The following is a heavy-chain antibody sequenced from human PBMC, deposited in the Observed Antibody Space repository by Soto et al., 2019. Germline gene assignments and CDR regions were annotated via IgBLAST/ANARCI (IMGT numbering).Heavy chain of an antibody. CDR3: AKDFGPGPMYYYDSSGTSSRRRGGAGQSDY. V-gene: IGHV3-23*01. Sequence: GGSLRLSCAASGFTFSSYAMSWVRQAPGKGLEWVSAISGSGGSTYYADSVKGRFTISRDNSKNTLYLQMNGLRAEDTAVYYCAKDFGPGPMYYYDSSGTSSRRRGGAGQSDYWGQGTLVTVSS. D-gene: IGHD3-22*01. CDR1: GFTFSSYA. J-gene: IGHJ4*02. CDR2: ISGSGGST.